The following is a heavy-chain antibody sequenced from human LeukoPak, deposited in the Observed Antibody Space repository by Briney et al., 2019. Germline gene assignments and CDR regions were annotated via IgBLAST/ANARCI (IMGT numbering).Heavy chain of an antibody. V-gene: IGHV3-7*01. CDR3: ARESKVGSSDDAFDI. CDR1: GFTFSRHY. J-gene: IGHJ3*02. D-gene: IGHD1-26*01. Sequence: PGGSLRLSCAASGFTFSRHYMSWVRQSPGKGLEWVANIRQDGRDKYYVDSVKGRFTISRDNADNSLYLQMNSLRAEDTGVYYCARESKVGSSDDAFDIWGQGTMVTVSS. CDR2: IRQDGRDK.